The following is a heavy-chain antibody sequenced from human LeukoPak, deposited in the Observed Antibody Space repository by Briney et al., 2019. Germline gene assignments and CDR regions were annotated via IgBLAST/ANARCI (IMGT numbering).Heavy chain of an antibody. J-gene: IGHJ6*02. CDR3: ARGLSGSSWSLYYYYGMDV. CDR1: GYTFTGYY. CDR2: INPNSGGT. Sequence: ASVKVSCKASGYTFTGYYMHWVRQAPGQGLEWMGWINPNSGGTNYAQKFQGWVTMTRDTSISTAYMELSRLRSDDTAVYYCARGLSGSSWSLYYYYGMDVWGQGTTVTVSS. D-gene: IGHD6-13*01. V-gene: IGHV1-2*04.